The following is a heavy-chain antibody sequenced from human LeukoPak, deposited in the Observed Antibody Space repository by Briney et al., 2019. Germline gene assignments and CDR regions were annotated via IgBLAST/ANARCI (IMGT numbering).Heavy chain of an antibody. J-gene: IGHJ4*02. V-gene: IGHV3-23*01. CDR1: GFTFSTYA. D-gene: IGHD4-17*01. CDR2: IRGSGGST. CDR3: ARAIGDSFPILDY. Sequence: PGGSLRLSCAASGFTFSTYAMSWVRQAPGKGLEWVSAIRGSGGSTYYADSVKGRFTISRDNSKNTLYLQMNSLRAEDTALYYCARAIGDSFPILDYWGQGTLVTVSS.